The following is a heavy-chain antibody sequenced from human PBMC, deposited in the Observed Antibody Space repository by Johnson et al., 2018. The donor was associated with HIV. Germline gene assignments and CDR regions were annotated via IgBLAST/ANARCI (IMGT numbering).Heavy chain of an antibody. Sequence: QVQLVESGGGVVRPGGSLRLSCVASGFTFSDYYMSWIRQAPGKGLEWISYISSSRSTIYYADSVKGRFTISRDNAKNSLYLQMNSLRAEYTAVYYCARPPGRLRYFDWLEDDAFDIWGQGTMVTVSS. J-gene: IGHJ3*02. CDR1: GFTFSDYY. D-gene: IGHD3-9*01. CDR3: ARPPGRLRYFDWLEDDAFDI. CDR2: ISSSRSTI. V-gene: IGHV3-11*04.